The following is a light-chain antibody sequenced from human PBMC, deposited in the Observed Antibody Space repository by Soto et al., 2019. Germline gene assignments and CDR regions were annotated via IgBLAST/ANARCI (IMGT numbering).Light chain of an antibody. Sequence: QSVLTQPPSASGTPGQRVTISCSGSSSNIGSNYVYWYQQLPGTAPKLLIYRNNQRPSGVPDRFSGSKSGTSASLAISGLRSEDEADYYCAAWDDSLSVPYVFGTGTK. J-gene: IGLJ1*01. CDR3: AAWDDSLSVPYV. CDR2: RNN. V-gene: IGLV1-47*01. CDR1: SSNIGSNY.